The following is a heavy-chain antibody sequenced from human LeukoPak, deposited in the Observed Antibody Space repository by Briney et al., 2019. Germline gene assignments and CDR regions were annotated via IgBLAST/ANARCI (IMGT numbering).Heavy chain of an antibody. V-gene: IGHV4-39*07. CDR1: GGSISSSSYY. D-gene: IGHD3-10*01. Sequence: SETLSLTCTVSGGSISSSSYYWGWIRQPPGKGLEWIGSIYYSGSTYYNPSLKSRVTISVDTSKNQFSLKLSSVTAADTAVYYCARTPITLVRGVTPAYYYYYYMDVWGKGTTVTISS. J-gene: IGHJ6*03. CDR3: ARTPITLVRGVTPAYYYYYYMDV. CDR2: IYYSGST.